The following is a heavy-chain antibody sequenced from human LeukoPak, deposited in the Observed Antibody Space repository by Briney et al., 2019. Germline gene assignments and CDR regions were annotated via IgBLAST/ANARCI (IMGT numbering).Heavy chain of an antibody. CDR3: AKGHASRPTHVNH. CDR1: GFAFSTYG. Sequence: GGSRRLSCAASGFAFSTYGMHWVRQAPGKGLEWVAVISYDGSNKDYADSVKGRFTISRDNSKNTLYLQMNSLRAEDTAVYYCAKGHASRPTHVNHWGQGTLVTVSS. V-gene: IGHV3-30*18. CDR2: ISYDGSNK. J-gene: IGHJ5*02.